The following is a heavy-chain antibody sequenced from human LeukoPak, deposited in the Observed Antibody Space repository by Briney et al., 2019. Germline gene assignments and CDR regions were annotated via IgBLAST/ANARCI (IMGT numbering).Heavy chain of an antibody. D-gene: IGHD2-2*01. CDR2: IYYSGST. Sequence: SETLSLTCSVSGGSISSSSYSWGWVRQPPGKGLEWIARIYYSGSTYYNPSLKSRVTISVDTSKNQFSLKLSSVTAADTAVYYCARDHGFGYCSSTSCYEGGRPDYWGQGTLVTVSS. J-gene: IGHJ4*02. CDR1: GGSISSSSYS. V-gene: IGHV4-39*07. CDR3: ARDHGFGYCSSTSCYEGGRPDY.